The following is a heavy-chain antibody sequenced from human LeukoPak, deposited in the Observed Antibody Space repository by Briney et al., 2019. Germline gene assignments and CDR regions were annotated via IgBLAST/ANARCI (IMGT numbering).Heavy chain of an antibody. D-gene: IGHD3-10*01. Sequence: GGSLRLSCAASGFTVSSNYMSWVRQAPGKGLEWVSVIYSGGSTYYADSVKGRFTISRDNSKNTLYLQMISLRAEDTAVYCCARDRGGSWFDSWAREPWSPSPQ. CDR2: IYSGGST. V-gene: IGHV3-53*01. CDR3: ARDRGGSWFDS. J-gene: IGHJ5*01. CDR1: GFTVSSNY.